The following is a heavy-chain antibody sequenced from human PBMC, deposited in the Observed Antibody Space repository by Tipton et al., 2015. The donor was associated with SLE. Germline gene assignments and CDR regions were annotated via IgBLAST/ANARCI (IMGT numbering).Heavy chain of an antibody. CDR1: GITFSSYG. CDR3: ASELAGYSFGS. CDR2: ISYDGSNK. J-gene: IGHJ4*02. Sequence: RSLRLSCAASGITFSSYGMHWVRQAPGKGLEWVALISYDGSNKYYADSVKGRFTISRDNSKNTLYLQLNSLRTEDTAMYYCASELAGYSFGSWGQGTLVTVSS. D-gene: IGHD5-18*01. V-gene: IGHV3-30*19.